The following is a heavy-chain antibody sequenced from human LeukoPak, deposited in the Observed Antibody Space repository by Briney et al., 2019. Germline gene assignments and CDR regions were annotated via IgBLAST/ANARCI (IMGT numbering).Heavy chain of an antibody. CDR1: GYSFTSYW. CDR3: ARRDCSGGRCYSGYGAFDI. J-gene: IGHJ3*02. D-gene: IGHD2-15*01. Sequence: GESLQISCKGSGYSFTSYWIGWVRQMPGKGLEWMGIIYPGGSDTRYSPSFQGQVTISADKSISTAYLQWSSLEASDTAMYYCARRDCSGGRCYSGYGAFDIWGQGTMVTVSS. V-gene: IGHV5-51*01. CDR2: IYPGGSDT.